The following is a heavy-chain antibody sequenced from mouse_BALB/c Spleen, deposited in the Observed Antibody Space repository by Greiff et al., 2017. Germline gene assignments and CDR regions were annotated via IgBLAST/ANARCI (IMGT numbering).Heavy chain of an antibody. CDR3: ARDGGRGWYFDV. J-gene: IGHJ1*01. CDR2: ISYSGST. Sequence: DVHLVESGPGLVKPSQSLSLTCTVTGYSITSDYAWNWIRQFPGNKLEWMGYISYSGSTSYNPSLKSRISITRDTSKNQFFLQLNSVTTEDTATYYCARDGGRGWYFDVWGAGTTVTVSS. V-gene: IGHV3-2*02. CDR1: GYSITSDYA.